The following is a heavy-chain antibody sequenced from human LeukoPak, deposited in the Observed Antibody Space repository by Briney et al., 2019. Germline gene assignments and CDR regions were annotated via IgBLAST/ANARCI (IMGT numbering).Heavy chain of an antibody. CDR3: ARDDTYYDFWSGYYFWGPQLDAFDI. CDR2: ISQNGDS. J-gene: IGHJ3*02. D-gene: IGHD3-3*01. CDR1: GGSFSGYY. Sequence: SETLSLTCAVYGGSFSGYYWSWIRQSPGKGLEWIAEISQNGDSNYNMSLKSRVTISLDKSKNQVSLKLNSVTAADTAVYYCARDDTYYDFWSGYYFWGPQLDAFDIWGQGTMVTVSS. V-gene: IGHV4-34*01.